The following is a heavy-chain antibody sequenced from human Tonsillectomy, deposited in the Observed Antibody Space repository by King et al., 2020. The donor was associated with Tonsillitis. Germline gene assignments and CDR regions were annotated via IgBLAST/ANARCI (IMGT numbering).Heavy chain of an antibody. CDR1: GFTFSTYG. J-gene: IGHJ4*02. D-gene: IGHD4-17*01. CDR2: IFFDGSAI. CDR3: AREKVNYGFDY. Sequence: VQLVESGGGVVQPGRSLRLSCAASGFTFSTYGMHWVRQAPGKGLEWVAVIFFDGSAIYYADSVKGRFTISRDNDKNTLYLQMNSLRADDMAMYFCAREKVNYGFDYWGQGTLVTVSS. V-gene: IGHV3-33*01.